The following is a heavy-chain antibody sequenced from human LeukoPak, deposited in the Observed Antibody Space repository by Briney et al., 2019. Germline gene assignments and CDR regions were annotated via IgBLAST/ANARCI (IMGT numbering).Heavy chain of an antibody. Sequence: GASVKVSCKASGYTFTSYDINWVRQATGQGPEWMGWMNPNSGNTGYAQKFQGRVTITRNTSISTAYMELSSLRSEDTAVYYCARGPKWSGSYYYFDYWGQGTLVTVSS. CDR1: GYTFTSYD. CDR3: ARGPKWSGSYYYFDY. V-gene: IGHV1-8*01. D-gene: IGHD1-26*01. J-gene: IGHJ4*02. CDR2: MNPNSGNT.